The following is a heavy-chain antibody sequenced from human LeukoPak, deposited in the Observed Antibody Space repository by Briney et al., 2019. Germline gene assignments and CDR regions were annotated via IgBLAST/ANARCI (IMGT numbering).Heavy chain of an antibody. CDR2: IYPGDSDT. D-gene: IGHD6-13*01. Sequence: GESLKISCKGSGYSFTSYWIGWVRQMPGKGLEWMGIIYPGDSDTRYSPSFQGQVTISADKSISTAYLQWSSLKASDTAMYYCARQMQQLVPTDAFDIWGQGTMVTVSS. J-gene: IGHJ3*02. V-gene: IGHV5-51*01. CDR3: ARQMQQLVPTDAFDI. CDR1: GYSFTSYW.